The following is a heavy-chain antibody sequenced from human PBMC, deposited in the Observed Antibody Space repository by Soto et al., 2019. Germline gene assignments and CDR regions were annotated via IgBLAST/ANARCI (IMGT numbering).Heavy chain of an antibody. J-gene: IGHJ6*02. D-gene: IGHD3-10*01. CDR3: ARGGVLWFGESRSRGYYYYYGMDV. V-gene: IGHV3-30-3*01. CDR1: GFTFSSYA. CDR2: ISYDGSNK. Sequence: PGGSLRLSCAASGFTFSSYAMHWVRQAPGKGLEWVAVISYDGSNKYYADSVKGRFTISRDNSKNTLYLQMNSLRAEDTAVYYCARGGVLWFGESRSRGYYYYYGMDVWGQGTTVTVSS.